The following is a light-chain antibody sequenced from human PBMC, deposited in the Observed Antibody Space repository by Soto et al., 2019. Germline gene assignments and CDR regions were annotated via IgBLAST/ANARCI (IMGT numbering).Light chain of an antibody. J-gene: IGLJ3*02. CDR3: SSYAGSSWV. CDR2: DVS. V-gene: IGLV2-8*01. CDR1: SSDVGAYNY. Sequence: QSVLTQPPSASGSPGQSVTISCTGTSSDVGAYNYVSWYQQHPGKAPKLMIYDVSTRPSGVPYRFSGSKSGNAASLTVSGLQGEDEADYYCSSYAGSSWVFGGGTKLTVL.